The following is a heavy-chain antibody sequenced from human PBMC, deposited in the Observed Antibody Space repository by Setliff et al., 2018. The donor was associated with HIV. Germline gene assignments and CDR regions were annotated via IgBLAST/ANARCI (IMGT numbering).Heavy chain of an antibody. CDR2: INHSGST. J-gene: IGHJ6*03. Sequence: SETLSLTCAVYGGSFSGYYWSWIRQPPGKGLEWIGEINHSGSTNYNPSLKSRVTISVDTSKNQFSLKLSSVTAADTAVYYCAGEGSVVPAAQANYMDVWGKGTTVTVSS. V-gene: IGHV4-34*01. CDR3: AGEGSVVPAAQANYMDV. D-gene: IGHD2-2*01. CDR1: GGSFSGYY.